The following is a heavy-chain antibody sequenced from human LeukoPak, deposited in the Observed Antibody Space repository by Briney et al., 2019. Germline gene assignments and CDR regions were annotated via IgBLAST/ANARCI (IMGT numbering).Heavy chain of an antibody. CDR1: GGSISSYY. J-gene: IGHJ5*02. CDR3: ARDGTWGSSSWLDP. D-gene: IGHD6-13*01. CDR2: IYYSGST. Sequence: SETLSLTCTVSGGSISSYYWSWIRQPPGKGLEWIGYIYYSGSTNYNPSLKSRVTISVDTSKNQFSLKLNSVTAADTAVYYCARDGTWGSSSWLDPWGQGTLVTVSS. V-gene: IGHV4-59*01.